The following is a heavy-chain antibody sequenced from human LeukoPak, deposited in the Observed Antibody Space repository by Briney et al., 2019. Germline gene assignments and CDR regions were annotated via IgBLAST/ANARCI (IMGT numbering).Heavy chain of an antibody. Sequence: QSGGSLRLSCAASGFTFSSYAMSWVRQAPGKGLEWVSAISGSGGSTYYADSVKGRFTISRDNAKNSLYLQMDSLRAEDTALYYCAREVPGAMNAFDIWGQGTMVTVSS. D-gene: IGHD2-2*01. CDR2: ISGSGGST. J-gene: IGHJ3*02. CDR1: GFTFSSYA. V-gene: IGHV3-23*01. CDR3: AREVPGAMNAFDI.